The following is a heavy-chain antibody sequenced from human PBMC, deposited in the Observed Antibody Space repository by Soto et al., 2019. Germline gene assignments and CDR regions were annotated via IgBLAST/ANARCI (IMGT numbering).Heavy chain of an antibody. CDR1: GFTFSSYA. Sequence: PGGSLRLSCAASGFTFSSYAMHWVRQAPGKGLEWVAVISYDGSNKYYADSVKGRFTISRDNSKNTLYLQMNSLRAEDTAVYYCARALSCYGDSYVVYWGQGTRFTVSS. CDR2: ISYDGSNK. CDR3: ARALSCYGDSYVVY. D-gene: IGHD4-17*01. V-gene: IGHV3-30-3*01. J-gene: IGHJ4*02.